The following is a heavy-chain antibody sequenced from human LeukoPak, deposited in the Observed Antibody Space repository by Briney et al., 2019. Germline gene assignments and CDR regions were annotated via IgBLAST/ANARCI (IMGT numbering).Heavy chain of an antibody. Sequence: SGGSLRLSCAASGFTFSSYSMNWVRQAPGKGLEWVSYISSSSTSIYYADSVKGRFTISRDNAKNSLYLQMNSLRGEDTAVYYCATTRDGYYSFDYWGQGTLVTVSS. CDR1: GFTFSSYS. J-gene: IGHJ4*02. V-gene: IGHV3-48*01. CDR2: ISSSSTSI. D-gene: IGHD5-24*01. CDR3: ATTRDGYYSFDY.